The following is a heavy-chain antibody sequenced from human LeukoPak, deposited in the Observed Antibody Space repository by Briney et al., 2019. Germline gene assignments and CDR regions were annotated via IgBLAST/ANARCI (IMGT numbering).Heavy chain of an antibody. CDR3: ARHRRSSGWPYYFDY. Sequence: PSETLSLTCTVSGGSITSYSYYWGWIRQPPGKGLEWIASINYGGDTNYNPSLKSRVTISVDTSKNQFSLKLISVTAADTAVYYCARHRRSSGWPYYFDYWGQGTLVAVSS. V-gene: IGHV4-39*01. CDR2: INYGGDT. D-gene: IGHD6-19*01. CDR1: GGSITSYSYY. J-gene: IGHJ4*02.